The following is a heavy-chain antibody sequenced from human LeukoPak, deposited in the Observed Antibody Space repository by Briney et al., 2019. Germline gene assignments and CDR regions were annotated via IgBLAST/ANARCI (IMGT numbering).Heavy chain of an antibody. CDR3: AKEDVGAAPDY. V-gene: IGHV3-23*01. Sequence: GGSLRLSCEASGFTFSNYGMSWIRQAPGKGPEWVSADSIYGGGPYYADSVKGRFTMSRDNSKNTLYLQMDSLRVDDTAVNYCAKEDVGAAPDYWGQGTLVTVSS. CDR2: DSIYGGGP. J-gene: IGHJ4*02. CDR1: GFTFSNYG. D-gene: IGHD2-15*01.